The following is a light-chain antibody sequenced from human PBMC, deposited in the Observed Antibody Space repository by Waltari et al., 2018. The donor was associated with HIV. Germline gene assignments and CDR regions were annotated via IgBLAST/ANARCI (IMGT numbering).Light chain of an antibody. CDR3: QAWDSCAVL. CDR1: KLGDKY. V-gene: IGLV3-1*01. J-gene: IGLJ2*01. Sequence: SYELTQPPSVSVSPGQTASITCSGDKLGDKYACWYQQKQGQSPVPVIYEDFKRPSGIPERFSGSDSGNTATLTISGTQAMDEADFYCQAWDSCAVLFGGWTKLTVL. CDR2: EDF.